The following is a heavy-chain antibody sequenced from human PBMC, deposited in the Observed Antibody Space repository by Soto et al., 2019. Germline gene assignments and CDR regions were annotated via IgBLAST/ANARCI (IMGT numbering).Heavy chain of an antibody. J-gene: IGHJ3*02. CDR1: GGSFSGYY. CDR2: INHSGST. Sequence: PLGTLSLTCAVYGGSFSGYYWSWIRQPPGKGLEWIGEINHSGSTNYNPSLKSRVTISVDTSKNQFSLKLSSVTAADTAVYYCARGAETDAFDIWGQGTMVTVSS. V-gene: IGHV4-34*01. CDR3: ARGAETDAFDI.